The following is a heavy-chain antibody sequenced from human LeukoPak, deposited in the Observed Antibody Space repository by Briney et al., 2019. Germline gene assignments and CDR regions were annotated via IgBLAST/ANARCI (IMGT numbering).Heavy chain of an antibody. V-gene: IGHV3-30*02. Sequence: GGSLRLSCSASGFTFSTYGMHWVRQAPGKGLEWVAFIRYDGSDKYYADSVKGRFTISRDNSKNTLYLQMNSLRAEDTAVYYCAKDRVVVVLDAFDIWGQGTMVTVSS. CDR1: GFTFSTYG. J-gene: IGHJ3*02. D-gene: IGHD3-22*01. CDR3: AKDRVVVVLDAFDI. CDR2: IRYDGSDK.